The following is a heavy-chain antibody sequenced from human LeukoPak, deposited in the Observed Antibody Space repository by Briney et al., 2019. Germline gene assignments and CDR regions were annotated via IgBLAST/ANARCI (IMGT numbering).Heavy chain of an antibody. D-gene: IGHD1-14*01. Sequence: GSLRLSCAASGFTVISNYMSWVRQAPGKGLEGVSSIYSGGSTYYADSVKGRFTISRDNSKNTVYLQMNSLRAEDTAVYFCARVRLDRSERNLDAFENWGQGTMVTVSS. J-gene: IGHJ3*02. CDR1: GFTVISNY. V-gene: IGHV3-53*01. CDR2: IYSGGST. CDR3: ARVRLDRSERNLDAFEN.